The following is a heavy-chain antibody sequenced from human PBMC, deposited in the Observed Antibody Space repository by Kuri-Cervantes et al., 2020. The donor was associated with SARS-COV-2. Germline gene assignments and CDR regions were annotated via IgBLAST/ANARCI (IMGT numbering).Heavy chain of an antibody. V-gene: IGHV1-2*04. Sequence: ASVKVSCKASGYTFTSYYMHWVRQAPGQGLEWMGIINPNSGGTNYAQKFQGWVTMTRDTSISTAYMELSRLRSDDTAVYYCARDEFRSSGWARGGGMDVWGQGTTVTVSS. J-gene: IGHJ6*02. D-gene: IGHD6-19*01. CDR1: GYTFTSYY. CDR3: ARDEFRSSGWARGGGMDV. CDR2: INPNSGGT.